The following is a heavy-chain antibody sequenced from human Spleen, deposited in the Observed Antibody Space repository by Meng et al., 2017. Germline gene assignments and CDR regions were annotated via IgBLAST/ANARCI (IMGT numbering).Heavy chain of an antibody. J-gene: IGHJ5*02. CDR2: IKQDGSEK. CDR1: GFTFSSYS. Sequence: GESLKISCAASGFTFSSYSMSWVRQAPGKGLEWVANIKQDGSEKYYVDSVKGRFTISRDNAKSSLYLQMNSLRAEDTAVYYCAREKSSSWYSYNWFDPWGQGTLVTVSS. V-gene: IGHV3-7*01. D-gene: IGHD6-13*01. CDR3: AREKSSSWYSYNWFDP.